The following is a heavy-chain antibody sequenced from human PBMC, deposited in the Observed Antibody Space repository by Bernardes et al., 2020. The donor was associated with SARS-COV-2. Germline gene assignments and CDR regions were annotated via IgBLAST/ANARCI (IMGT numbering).Heavy chain of an antibody. Sequence: SETLSLTCTVSGGSISDHDWSWIRQPPGKGLEWIGYIHYTGSTNYNPSLKSRVTISVDTSKNLLSLNLRSVIAADTAVYYCARATVYGYSSAWYGRSSDIWGQGTMVTVSS. CDR2: IHYTGST. D-gene: IGHD6-19*01. CDR3: ARATVYGYSSAWYGRSSDI. J-gene: IGHJ3*02. CDR1: GGSISDHD. V-gene: IGHV4-59*11.